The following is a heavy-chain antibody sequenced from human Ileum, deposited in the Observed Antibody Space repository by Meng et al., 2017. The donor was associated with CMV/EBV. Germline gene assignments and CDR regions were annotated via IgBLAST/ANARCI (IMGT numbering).Heavy chain of an antibody. CDR2: TNQDGSEK. CDR3: ARDSWAAPDY. CDR1: GYSISSGYY. D-gene: IGHD3-16*01. J-gene: IGHJ4*02. V-gene: IGHV3-7*01. Sequence: ETLSLTCTVSGYSISSGYYWGWIRQPPGKGLEWVASTNQDGSEKYYVDSVKARFTISRDNAKNSLYLQMNSLRAEDTAVYYCARDSWAAPDYWGQGTLVTVSS.